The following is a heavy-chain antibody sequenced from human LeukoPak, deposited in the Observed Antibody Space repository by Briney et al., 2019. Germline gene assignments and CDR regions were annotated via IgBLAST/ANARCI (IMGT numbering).Heavy chain of an antibody. Sequence: GGSLRLSCAASGFTVSRNYMSWVRQAPGKGLEWVSVIYSGGSTYYADSVKGRFTISRDNSKNTLYLQMNSLRAEDTAVYYCARGYDHGEYTYYYYSMDVWGQGTTVTVSS. CDR2: IYSGGST. CDR1: GFTVSRNY. D-gene: IGHD4-17*01. J-gene: IGHJ6*02. V-gene: IGHV3-66*01. CDR3: ARGYDHGEYTYYYYSMDV.